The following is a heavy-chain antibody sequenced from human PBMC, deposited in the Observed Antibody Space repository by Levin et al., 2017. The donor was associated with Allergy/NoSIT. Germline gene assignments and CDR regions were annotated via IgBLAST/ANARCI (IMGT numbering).Heavy chain of an antibody. D-gene: IGHD5/OR15-5a*01. CDR2: ISYRGVT. Sequence: ASETLSLTCSVSGGSVSSGTYYWSWIRRPPGKGLEWIGYISYRGVTKYNPSLKSRVTISVDTSKNDFSLKVTSVTAADTAVYYCARDRIIVSGGNDYYYGMDVWGQGTTVIVSS. J-gene: IGHJ6*02. CDR3: ARDRIIVSGGNDYYYGMDV. V-gene: IGHV4-61*03. CDR1: GGSVSSGTYY.